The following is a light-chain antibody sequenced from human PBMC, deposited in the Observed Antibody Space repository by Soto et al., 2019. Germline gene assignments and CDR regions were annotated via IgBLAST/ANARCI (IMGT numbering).Light chain of an antibody. CDR1: QSVSSN. CDR2: GAS. V-gene: IGKV3-15*01. J-gene: IGKJ3*01. CDR3: QQRSNWPLT. Sequence: EIVMTQSPATLSVSPGERATLSCRASQSVSSNLAWYQQKPGQAPRLLIYGASTRATGIPARFSGSGSETDFTLTISRLEPEDFAVYYCQQRSNWPLTFGPGTKVDI.